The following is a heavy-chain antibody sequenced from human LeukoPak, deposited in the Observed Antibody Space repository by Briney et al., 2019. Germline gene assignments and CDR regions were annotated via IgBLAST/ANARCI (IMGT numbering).Heavy chain of an antibody. D-gene: IGHD3-22*01. J-gene: IGHJ4*02. Sequence: SETLSLTCTVSGDPLSGGEYYTWLRHYPGKGLERIGLICYSGSASYNPSVKGRASMSVDLSNNLFSLNVTSVSAADTAVYYCARTTSQFYYDSCLAYWGQGTLVTVSS. CDR3: ARTTSQFYYDSCLAY. V-gene: IGHV4-31*03. CDR1: GDPLSGGEYY. CDR2: ICYSGSA.